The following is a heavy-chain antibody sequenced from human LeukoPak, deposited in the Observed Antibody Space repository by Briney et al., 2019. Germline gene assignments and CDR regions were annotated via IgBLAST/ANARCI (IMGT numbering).Heavy chain of an antibody. CDR3: AREGQWELLGEYFDY. CDR2: ISSSSYI. CDR1: GFTFSSYS. V-gene: IGHV3-21*01. Sequence: GGSLRLSCAASGFTFSSYSMNWVRQASGKGLEWVSSISSSSYIYYADSVKGRFTISRDNAKNSLYLQMNSLRAEDTAVYYCAREGQWELLGEYFDYWGQGTLVTVSA. J-gene: IGHJ4*02. D-gene: IGHD1-26*01.